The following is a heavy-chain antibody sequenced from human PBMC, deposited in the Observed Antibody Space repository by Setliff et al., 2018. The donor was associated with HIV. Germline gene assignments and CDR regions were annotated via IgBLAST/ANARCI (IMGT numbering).Heavy chain of an antibody. D-gene: IGHD5-12*01. Sequence: SETLSLTCVVYGGSFRGYYWSWIRQPPGKGLEWIGESNQSGSGNYNPSLKSRVTISVDTSKNEFSLNMGSVTAADTAVYYCAKGRSGYDSRLYYYHHGMDVWGQGATVTVSS. J-gene: IGHJ6*02. CDR3: AKGRSGYDSRLYYYHHGMDV. V-gene: IGHV4-34*01. CDR1: GGSFRGYY. CDR2: SNQSGSG.